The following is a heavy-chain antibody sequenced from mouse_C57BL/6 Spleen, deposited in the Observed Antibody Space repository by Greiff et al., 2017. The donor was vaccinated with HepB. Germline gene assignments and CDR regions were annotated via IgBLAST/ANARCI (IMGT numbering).Heavy chain of an antibody. J-gene: IGHJ4*01. Sequence: EVQLVESGGGLVKPGGSLKLSCAASGFTFSSYAMSWVRQTPEKRLEWVATISDGGSYTDYPDNVKGRFTISRDNAKNNLYLQMSHLKSEDTAMYYCASFYDSYSDYAMDYWGQGTSVTVAS. CDR1: GFTFSSYA. V-gene: IGHV5-4*01. CDR2: ISDGGSYT. CDR3: ASFYDSYSDYAMDY. D-gene: IGHD2-3*01.